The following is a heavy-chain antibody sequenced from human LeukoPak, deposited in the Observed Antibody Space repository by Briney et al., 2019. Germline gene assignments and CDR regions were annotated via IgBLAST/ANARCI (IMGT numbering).Heavy chain of an antibody. CDR2: IYYSVST. Sequence: PSETLSLTCTVSGGSISSSSYYWGWIRQPPGKGLEWTGSIYYSVSTYYNPSLKSRVTISVDTSKNQFSLKLSSVTAADTAVYYCARRIVGATTTGYYWGQGTLVTVSS. D-gene: IGHD1-26*01. CDR1: GGSISSSSYY. V-gene: IGHV4-39*01. CDR3: ARRIVGATTTGYY. J-gene: IGHJ4*02.